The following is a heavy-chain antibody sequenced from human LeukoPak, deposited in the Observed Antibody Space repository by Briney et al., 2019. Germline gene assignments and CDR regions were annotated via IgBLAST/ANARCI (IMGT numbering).Heavy chain of an antibody. CDR3: ARSPPAYCSGGSCYSGYYYMDV. V-gene: IGHV5-51*01. CDR2: IYPGDSDT. Sequence: PGESLKISCKGSGYSFTSYWIGWVRQMPGKGLEWMGIIYPGDSDTRYSPSFQGQVTISADKSISTAYLQWSSLKASDTAMYYCARSPPAYCSGGSCYSGYYYMDVWGKGTTVTVSS. CDR1: GYSFTSYW. J-gene: IGHJ6*03. D-gene: IGHD2-15*01.